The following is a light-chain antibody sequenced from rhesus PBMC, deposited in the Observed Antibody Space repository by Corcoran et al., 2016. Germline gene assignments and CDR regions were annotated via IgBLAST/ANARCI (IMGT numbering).Light chain of an antibody. Sequence: DIVMTQTPLSLPVTPGEPASISCRSTQSLLDSEDGNTYLDWYLQTPGQFTKLLIYEVSNRASGVPDRFSGSESDTDFTLKISRVEAEDVGVYYCMQAREFPYSFGQGTKVEIK. J-gene: IGKJ2*01. CDR2: EVS. CDR1: QSLLDSEDGNTY. V-gene: IGKV2-104*02. CDR3: MQAREFPYS.